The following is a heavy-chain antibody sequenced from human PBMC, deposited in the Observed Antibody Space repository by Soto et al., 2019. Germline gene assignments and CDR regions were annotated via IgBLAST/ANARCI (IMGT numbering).Heavy chain of an antibody. D-gene: IGHD6-13*01. CDR2: IYTSGST. V-gene: IGHV4-4*07. J-gene: IGHJ5*02. Sequence: SETLSITCTVYGGSISSYYWSWIRQPAGKGLEWIGRIYTSGSTNYNPSLKSRVTMSVDTSKNQFSLKLSSVTAADTAVYYCARDRIAAAGTNWFDPWGQGTLVTVSS. CDR1: GGSISSYY. CDR3: ARDRIAAAGTNWFDP.